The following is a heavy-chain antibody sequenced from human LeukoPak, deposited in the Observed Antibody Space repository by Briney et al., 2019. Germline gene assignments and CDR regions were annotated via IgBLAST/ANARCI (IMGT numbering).Heavy chain of an antibody. CDR1: GYTFTSYG. D-gene: IGHD6-13*01. J-gene: IGHJ4*02. V-gene: IGHV1-18*01. Sequence: ASVKVSCKASGYTFTSYGISWVRQAPGQGLEWMGWISAYNGNTNYAQELQGRVTMTTDTSTSTAYMELRSLRSDDTAVYYCARDPFSRYSSTYSDYWGQGTLVTVSS. CDR2: ISAYNGNT. CDR3: ARDPFSRYSSTYSDY.